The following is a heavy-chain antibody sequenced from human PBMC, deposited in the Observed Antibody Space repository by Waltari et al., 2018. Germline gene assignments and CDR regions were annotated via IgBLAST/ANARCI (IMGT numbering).Heavy chain of an antibody. V-gene: IGHV4-59*11. J-gene: IGHJ5*02. CDR1: GGSISSHY. CDR2: IYYSGST. D-gene: IGHD2-8*02. Sequence: QVQLQESGPGLVKPSETLSLTCTVSGGSISSHYWSWIRQPPGKGLEWIGYIYYSGSTNYNPALKSRVTISVDTSKNQFSLKLSSVTAADTAVYYCARTVVYATYNWFDPWGQGTLVTVSS. CDR3: ARTVVYATYNWFDP.